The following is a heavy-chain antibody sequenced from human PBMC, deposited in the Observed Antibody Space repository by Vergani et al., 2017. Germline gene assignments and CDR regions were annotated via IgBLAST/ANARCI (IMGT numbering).Heavy chain of an antibody. Sequence: QVQLVESGGGVVQPGRSLRLSCAASGFTFSSCAMHWVRQAPGKGLEWVAVISYDGSNKYYADSVKGRFTISRDNSKNTLYLQMNSLRAEDTAVYYCASGASGDYVSSFDYWGQGTLVTVSS. D-gene: IGHD4-17*01. J-gene: IGHJ4*02. CDR1: GFTFSSCA. V-gene: IGHV3-30-3*01. CDR3: ASGASGDYVSSFDY. CDR2: ISYDGSNK.